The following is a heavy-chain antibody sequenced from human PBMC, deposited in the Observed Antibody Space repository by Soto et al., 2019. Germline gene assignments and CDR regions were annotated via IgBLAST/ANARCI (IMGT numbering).Heavy chain of an antibody. J-gene: IGHJ5*02. CDR2: IYWDDDK. V-gene: IGHV2-5*02. Sequence: QITLKESGPTLVKPTQTLTLTCTFSGFSLSTSGVGVGWIRQPPGKALEWLALIYWDDDKRYSPSLKSRLTITKHTSKNQVVLTMTNMDPVDTATYYCAHTVVPAAMPGWFDPWGQGTLVTVSS. CDR1: GFSLSTSGVG. D-gene: IGHD2-2*01. CDR3: AHTVVPAAMPGWFDP.